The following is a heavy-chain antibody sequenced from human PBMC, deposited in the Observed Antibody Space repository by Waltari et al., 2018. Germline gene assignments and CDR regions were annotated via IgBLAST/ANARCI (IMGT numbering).Heavy chain of an antibody. CDR3: ATPGHRGAGKRTWYFDL. V-gene: IGHV4-38-2*02. D-gene: IGHD6-13*01. CDR2: IYHSGST. CDR1: GYSISSGYY. J-gene: IGHJ2*01. Sequence: QVQLQESGPGLVKPSETLSLTCTVSGYSISSGYYWGWIRQPPGKGLEWIGSIYHSGSTYYNPSLKSRVTISVDTSKNQFSLKLSSVTAADTAVYYCATPGHRGAGKRTWYFDLWGRGTLVTVSS.